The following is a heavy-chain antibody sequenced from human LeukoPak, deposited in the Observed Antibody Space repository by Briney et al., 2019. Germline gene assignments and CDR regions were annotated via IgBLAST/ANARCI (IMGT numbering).Heavy chain of an antibody. CDR2: MNPNRGDT. CDR3: AKGVGSGASNRFDP. Sequence: ASVKVSCKASGYTFTSYDINWVRQATGQGLEWMGWMNPNRGDTGYAQKFQGRVTMTRNTSISTAYMELSSLRSEDTAVYYCAKGVGSGASNRFDPWGQGTLVTVSS. V-gene: IGHV1-8*01. J-gene: IGHJ5*02. D-gene: IGHD2-15*01. CDR1: GYTFTSYD.